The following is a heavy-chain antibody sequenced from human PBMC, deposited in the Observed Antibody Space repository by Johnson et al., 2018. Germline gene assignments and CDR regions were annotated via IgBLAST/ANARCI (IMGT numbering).Heavy chain of an antibody. D-gene: IGHD6-19*01. J-gene: IGHJ3*02. CDR2: ISNDGTNK. Sequence: QVQLGESGGGVVQPGRSLRLSCAASGFTFSTYAIHWVRQAPGKGLEWVAVISNDGTNKYYAESVKGRFTISRDNSKNTLFLEMDSLRAADTAVYYCARAASYSTGWYFAFDIWGQGTTVTVSS. CDR3: ARAASYSTGWYFAFDI. CDR1: GFTFSTYA. V-gene: IGHV3-30-3*01.